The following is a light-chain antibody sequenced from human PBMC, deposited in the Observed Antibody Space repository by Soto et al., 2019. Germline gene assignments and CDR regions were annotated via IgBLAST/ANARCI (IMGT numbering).Light chain of an antibody. CDR1: QSVRSN. Sequence: EMVMTPSPAPLSVSPGASATLSCRARQSVRSNLAWYQQNPGQAPRLLIYVASTRATGIPARFSGSGSGTEFTLTISSLQSEDFAVYYCQQYNNWPLTFGGGTKVEIK. J-gene: IGKJ4*01. CDR3: QQYNNWPLT. V-gene: IGKV3-15*01. CDR2: VAS.